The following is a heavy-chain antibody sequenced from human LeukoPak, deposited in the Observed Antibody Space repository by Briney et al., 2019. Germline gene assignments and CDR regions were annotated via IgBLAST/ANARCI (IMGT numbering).Heavy chain of an antibody. D-gene: IGHD2-2*01. V-gene: IGHV4-34*01. CDR1: GDSISSFY. J-gene: IGHJ5*02. CDR2: INHSGST. Sequence: SETLSLTCSVSGDSISSFYWNWIRQPPGKGLEWIGEINHSGSTNYNPSLKSRVTISVDTSKNQFSLKLSSVTAADTAVYYCARGGCSSTSCYINWFDPWGQGTLVTVSS. CDR3: ARGGCSSTSCYINWFDP.